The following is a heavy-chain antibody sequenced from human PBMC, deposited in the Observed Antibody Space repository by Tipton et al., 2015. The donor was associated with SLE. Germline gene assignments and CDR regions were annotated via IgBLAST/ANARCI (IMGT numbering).Heavy chain of an antibody. D-gene: IGHD1-26*01. CDR3: AMSQWEPALAF. Sequence: TLSLTCAVYGGSFSGYYSTWLRQSPGKGLEWIGEVSHTGSANYNPSLKSRVTISVDTSRNQFSLKLNTVTAADTAVYFCAMSQWEPALAFWGQGTTVTVSS. J-gene: IGHJ6*02. CDR1: GGSFSGYY. V-gene: IGHV4-34*01. CDR2: VSHTGSA.